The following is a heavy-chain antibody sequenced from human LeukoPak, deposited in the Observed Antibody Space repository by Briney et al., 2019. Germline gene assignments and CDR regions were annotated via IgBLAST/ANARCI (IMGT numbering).Heavy chain of an antibody. CDR3: ARVGEPYDALDI. D-gene: IGHD3-3*01. J-gene: IGHJ3*02. CDR1: GGTFSSYA. CDR2: IIPIFGTA. Sequence: SVKVSCKASGGTFSSYAISWVRQAPGQGLEWMGGIIPIFGTANYAQKFQGRVTITADESTSTAYMELSSLRSEDTAVYYCARVGEPYDALDIWGQGTMVTVSS. V-gene: IGHV1-69*13.